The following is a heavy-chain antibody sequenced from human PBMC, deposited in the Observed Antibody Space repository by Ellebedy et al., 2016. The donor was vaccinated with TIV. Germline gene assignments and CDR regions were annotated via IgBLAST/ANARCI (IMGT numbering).Heavy chain of an antibody. CDR2: ISYDASNK. Sequence: PGGSLRLSCAASGFTFSGYTMHWVRQAPGKGLEWVALISYDASNKYYADSVKGRFTISRDNSKNTLYLQMNSLRPEDTAIYYCAREDVATTTYYYGMDVWGQGTAVAVSS. D-gene: IGHD5-12*01. J-gene: IGHJ6*02. V-gene: IGHV3-30*01. CDR1: GFTFSGYT. CDR3: AREDVATTTYYYGMDV.